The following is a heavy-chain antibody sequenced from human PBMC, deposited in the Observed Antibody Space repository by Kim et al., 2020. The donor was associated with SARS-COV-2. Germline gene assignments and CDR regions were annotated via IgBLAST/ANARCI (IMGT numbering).Heavy chain of an antibody. V-gene: IGHV3-23*01. CDR2: ISGSGGST. CDR3: AKTPYYDFWSGYYRGTFDY. CDR1: GFTFSSYA. D-gene: IGHD3-3*01. Sequence: GGSLRLSCAASGFTFSSYAMSWVRQAPGKGLEWVSAISGSGGSTYYADSVKGRFTISRDNSKNTLYLQMNSLRAEDTAVYYCAKTPYYDFWSGYYRGTFDYSGQGTLVTVSS. J-gene: IGHJ4*02.